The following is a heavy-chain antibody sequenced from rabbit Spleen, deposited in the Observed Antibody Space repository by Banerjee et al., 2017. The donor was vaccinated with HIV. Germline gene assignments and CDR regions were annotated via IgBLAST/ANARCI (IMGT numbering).Heavy chain of an antibody. CDR1: GFDFSSYG. D-gene: IGHD1-1*01. Sequence: QEQLVESGGGLVQPGGSLKLSCKASGFDFSSYGVSWVRHAPGKGPEWIAYIDPVFGITYNASWVKGRFTISSHNAQNTLYLQLTSLTAADTATYFCVRDKASISGDFGYAAMWGPGTLVTVS. CDR2: IDPVFGIT. V-gene: IGHV1S47*01. J-gene: IGHJ4*01. CDR3: VRDKASISGDFGYAAM.